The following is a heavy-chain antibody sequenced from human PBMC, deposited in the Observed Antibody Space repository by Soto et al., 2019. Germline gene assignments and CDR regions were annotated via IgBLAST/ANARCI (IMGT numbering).Heavy chain of an antibody. D-gene: IGHD2-15*01. Sequence: GASVKVSCKASGGTFSSYTISWVRQAPGQGLEWMGRIIPILGIANYAQKFQGRVTITADKSTSTAYMELSSLRSEDTAVYYCARGRRDGGNREYFQHWGQGTLVTVSS. CDR2: IIPILGIA. V-gene: IGHV1-69*02. J-gene: IGHJ1*01. CDR1: GGTFSSYT. CDR3: ARGRRDGGNREYFQH.